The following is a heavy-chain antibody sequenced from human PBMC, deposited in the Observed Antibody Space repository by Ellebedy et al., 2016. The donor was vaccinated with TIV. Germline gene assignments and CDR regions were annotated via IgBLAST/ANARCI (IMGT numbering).Heavy chain of an antibody. CDR3: ARRQYYDILTDKGEAWFDP. J-gene: IGHJ5*02. CDR2: IYPGDSDT. D-gene: IGHD3-9*01. Sequence: GESLKISXKGSGYSFTSYWIGWVRQMPGKGLEWMGIIYPGDSDTRYSPSFQGQVTISADKSISTAYLQWSSLKASDTAMYYCARRQYYDILTDKGEAWFDPWGQGTLVTVSS. V-gene: IGHV5-51*01. CDR1: GYSFTSYW.